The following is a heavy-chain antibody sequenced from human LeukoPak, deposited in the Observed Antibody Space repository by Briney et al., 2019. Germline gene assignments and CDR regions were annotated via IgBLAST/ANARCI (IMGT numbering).Heavy chain of an antibody. Sequence: GESLKISCKGSGYSFTSYWIGWVRQMPGKGLVWMGIIYPGDSDTRYSPSFQGQVTISADKSISTAYLQWSSLKASDTAMYYCARLWTADYYYYYMDVWGKGTTVTVSS. J-gene: IGHJ6*03. CDR3: ARLWTADYYYYYMDV. D-gene: IGHD3/OR15-3a*01. CDR2: IYPGDSDT. V-gene: IGHV5-51*01. CDR1: GYSFTSYW.